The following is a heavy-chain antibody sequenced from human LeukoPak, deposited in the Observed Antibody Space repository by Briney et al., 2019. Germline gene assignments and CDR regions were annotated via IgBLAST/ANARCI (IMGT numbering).Heavy chain of an antibody. Sequence: SVKVSCKASGFTFTSSAVQWVRQARGQRLEWIGWIVVGSGNTNYAQKFQERVTITRDMSTSTAYMELSSLRSEDTAVYYCTAGYIPAANYYYYYYMDVWGKGTTVTVSS. CDR1: GFTFTSSA. CDR3: TAGYIPAANYYYYYYMDV. J-gene: IGHJ6*03. V-gene: IGHV1-58*01. CDR2: IVVGSGNT. D-gene: IGHD6-25*01.